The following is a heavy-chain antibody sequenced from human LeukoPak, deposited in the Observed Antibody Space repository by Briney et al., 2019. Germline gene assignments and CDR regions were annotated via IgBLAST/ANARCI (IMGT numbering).Heavy chain of an antibody. CDR1: GYTFTSYG. Sequence: ASVKVSCKASGYTFTSYGISWVRQAPGQGLEWMGWISAYNGNTNYAQKLQGRVTMTTDTSTSTAYMELRSLRSDDTAVYYCARLGCSSTSCLGGDYWGQGTLVTVSS. D-gene: IGHD2-2*01. J-gene: IGHJ4*02. CDR2: ISAYNGNT. CDR3: ARLGCSSTSCLGGDY. V-gene: IGHV1-18*01.